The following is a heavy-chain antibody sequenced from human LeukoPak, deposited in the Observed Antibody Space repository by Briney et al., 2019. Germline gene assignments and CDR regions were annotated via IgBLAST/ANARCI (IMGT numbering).Heavy chain of an antibody. CDR2: ISGSGGST. V-gene: IGHV3-23*01. Sequence: GGSLRLSCAASGFTFSSYSMNWVRQAPGKGLEWVSAISGSGGSTYYADSVKGRFTISRDNSKNTLYLQMNSLRAEDTAVYYCAKTHDSSGYYYEYYFDYWGQGTLVTVSS. CDR1: GFTFSSYS. D-gene: IGHD3-22*01. J-gene: IGHJ4*02. CDR3: AKTHDSSGYYYEYYFDY.